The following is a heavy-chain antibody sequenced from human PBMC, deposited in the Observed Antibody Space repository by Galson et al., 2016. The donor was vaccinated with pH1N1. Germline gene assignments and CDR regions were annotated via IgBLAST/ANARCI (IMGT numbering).Heavy chain of an antibody. CDR2: ITKRPEDYTT. CDR1: GFTLGDFY. Sequence: SLRLSCAASGFTLGDFYMDWVRQAPGKGLEWVGRITKRPEDYTTQDAASVRGRFIISREDSKDLLYLQMNSLTTEDTAVYYCTRENHHKFDYWGQGTLVTVSS. J-gene: IGHJ4*02. V-gene: IGHV3-72*01. CDR3: TRENHHKFDY.